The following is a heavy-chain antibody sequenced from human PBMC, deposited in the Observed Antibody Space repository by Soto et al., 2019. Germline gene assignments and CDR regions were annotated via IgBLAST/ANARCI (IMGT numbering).Heavy chain of an antibody. CDR2: IIPIFGTA. Sequence: QVQLVQSGAEVKKPGSSVKVSCKASGGTFSSYAISWVRQAPGQGLEWMGGIIPIFGTANYAQKFQGRVTITADKPTSTAYMELGSLRSEDTAVYYCARVGRTTVTTTGFFDYWGQGTLVTVSS. CDR1: GGTFSSYA. J-gene: IGHJ4*02. V-gene: IGHV1-69*06. D-gene: IGHD4-17*01. CDR3: ARVGRTTVTTTGFFDY.